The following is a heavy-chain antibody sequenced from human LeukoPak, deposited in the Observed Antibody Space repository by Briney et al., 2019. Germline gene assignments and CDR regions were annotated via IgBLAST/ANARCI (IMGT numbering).Heavy chain of an antibody. V-gene: IGHV3-23*01. J-gene: IGHJ5*02. CDR3: AKAPYGLNWFDP. CDR1: GFTVSSDA. Sequence: GPTLRFSCAAAGFTVSSDAMSWGRQAPGKELEWVSAISGSGGSTYYADSVKGRFTISRDNSKNTLYLQMNSLRAEDTAVYYCAKAPYGLNWFDPWGQGTLVTVSS. CDR2: ISGSGGST. D-gene: IGHD3/OR15-3a*01.